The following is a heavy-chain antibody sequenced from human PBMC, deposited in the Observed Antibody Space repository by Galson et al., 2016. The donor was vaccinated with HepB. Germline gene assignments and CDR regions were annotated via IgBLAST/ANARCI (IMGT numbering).Heavy chain of an antibody. CDR1: GASISSSNW. V-gene: IGHV4-4*02. CDR2: IYHSGST. J-gene: IGHJ6*02. CDR3: ARMVRGSLINSFSYYGMDI. Sequence: SETLSLTCAVSGASISSSNWWSWVRQPPGKGLEWIGEIYHSGSTNYNPSLKGRVTISMDKSKNQFSLNVTSVTAADTAVYYCARMVRGSLINSFSYYGMDIWGQGTAVSVSS. D-gene: IGHD3-10*01.